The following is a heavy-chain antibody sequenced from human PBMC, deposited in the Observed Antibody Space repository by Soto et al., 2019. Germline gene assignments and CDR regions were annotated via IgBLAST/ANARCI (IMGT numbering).Heavy chain of an antibody. Sequence: SETLSHTSTVSGGSVSSGRYYWSWLLLSPGKGLEWIGYIYYSGSTNYNPSLKSRVTISVDTSKNQFSLKLSSVTAADTAVYYWARAEIFGVVMAFGWFDPWGQGTLVT. CDR1: GGSVSSGRYY. J-gene: IGHJ5*02. D-gene: IGHD3-3*01. V-gene: IGHV4-61*01. CDR3: ARAEIFGVVMAFGWFDP. CDR2: IYYSGST.